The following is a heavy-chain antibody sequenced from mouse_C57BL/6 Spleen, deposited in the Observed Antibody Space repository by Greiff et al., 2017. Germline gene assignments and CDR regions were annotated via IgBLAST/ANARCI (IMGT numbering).Heavy chain of an antibody. CDR2: INYDGSST. CDR1: GFTFSDYY. J-gene: IGHJ1*03. Sequence: DVQLVESEGGLVQPGSSMKLSCTASGFTFSDYYMAWVRQVPEKGLEWVANINYDGSSTYYLDSLKSRFIISRDNAKNILYLQMSSLKSEDTATYYCARDRGYYYYGSSYEYFDVWGTGTTVTVSS. D-gene: IGHD1-1*01. V-gene: IGHV5-16*01. CDR3: ARDRGYYYYGSSYEYFDV.